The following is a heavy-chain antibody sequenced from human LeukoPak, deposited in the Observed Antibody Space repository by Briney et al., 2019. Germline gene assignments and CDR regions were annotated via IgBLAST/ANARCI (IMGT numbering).Heavy chain of an antibody. CDR1: GGSISSYY. D-gene: IGHD3-22*01. V-gene: IGHV4-59*01. CDR2: IYYSGST. Sequence: SETLSLTCTVSGGSISSYYWSWIRQPPGKGLEWIGYIYYSGSTNYNPSLKSRVTISVDTSKNQFPLKLSSVTAADTAVYYCARDYYYYDSSGYYYLDAFDIWGQGTMVTVSS. CDR3: ARDYYYYDSSGYYYLDAFDI. J-gene: IGHJ3*02.